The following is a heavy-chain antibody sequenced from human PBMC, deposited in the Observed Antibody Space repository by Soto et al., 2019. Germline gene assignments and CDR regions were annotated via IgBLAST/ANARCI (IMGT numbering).Heavy chain of an antibody. V-gene: IGHV2-5*02. CDR3: AHRVLRTVFGLVTTTAIYFDF. CDR2: IYWDDDK. Sequence: QITLNESGPTVVSPTETLTLTCRFSGFSLTTSGVGVGWIRQSPGKAPEWLALIYWDDDKHYTASLKSRLTCTKDTSKNLVVLTVSDLDPTDTATYYCAHRVLRTVFGLVTTTAIYFDFWGQGTPVAVSS. CDR1: GFSLTTSGVG. D-gene: IGHD3-3*01. J-gene: IGHJ4*02.